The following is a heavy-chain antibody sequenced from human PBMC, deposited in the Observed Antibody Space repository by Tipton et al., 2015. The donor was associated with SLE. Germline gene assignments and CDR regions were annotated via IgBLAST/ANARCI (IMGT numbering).Heavy chain of an antibody. CDR2: IYDSGTT. D-gene: IGHD3-10*01. CDR3: ARGRGIRGVFIA. CDR1: GGSVSSHF. Sequence: GLVKPSETLSLSCTVSGGSVSSHFWSWIRQPPGKGLEWIGYIYDSGTTIYNPSLKSRVTISEDTSKNQFSLKLSSVTAADTAVYYCARGRGIRGVFIAWGPGTLVTVSS. J-gene: IGHJ4*02. V-gene: IGHV4-59*02.